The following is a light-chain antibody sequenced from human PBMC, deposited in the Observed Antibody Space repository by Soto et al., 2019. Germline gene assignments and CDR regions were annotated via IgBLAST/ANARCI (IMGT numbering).Light chain of an antibody. V-gene: IGLV2-14*03. Sequence: QPALTQPASMSGSPGQSITISCTGTRSDIGTYNYLSWYQQHPGKAPRLVISDVSNRPSGVSNRFSGSKSGNTASLTFTGLQSEDEADYYCMSYTTTSSFVFGSGTKVTVL. CDR1: RSDIGTYNY. J-gene: IGLJ1*01. CDR3: MSYTTTSSFV. CDR2: DVS.